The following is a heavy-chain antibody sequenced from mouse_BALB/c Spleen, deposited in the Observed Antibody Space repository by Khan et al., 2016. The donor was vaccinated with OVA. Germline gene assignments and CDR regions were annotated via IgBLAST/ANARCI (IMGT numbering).Heavy chain of an antibody. CDR1: GYSFTLYY. CDR2: VNPNTGGS. V-gene: IGHV1-26*01. Sequence: VQLKESGPDLVKPGASVKISCKASGYSFTLYYMTWVKQSPGKSLEWIGRVNPNTGGSDYNQVFKGKAILTVDKSSNTAYMELHSLTSEDSAVDYCARGYDFFAYWGQGTLVTVSA. J-gene: IGHJ3*01. D-gene: IGHD2-14*01. CDR3: ARGYDFFAY.